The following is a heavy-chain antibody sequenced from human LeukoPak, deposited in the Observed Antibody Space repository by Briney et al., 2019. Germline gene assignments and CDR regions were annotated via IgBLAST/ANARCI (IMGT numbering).Heavy chain of an antibody. CDR1: GFTFSSYS. D-gene: IGHD3-10*01. CDR3: AKTYGSLYYYGMDV. Sequence: GGSLRLSCAASGFTFSSYSMSWVRQAPGKGLAWVSSISGSRDYIYYAESVKGRFTISRDNAKNSLYLQMNSLRVEDTAVYYCAKTYGSLYYYGMDVWGQGTTVTVSS. V-gene: IGHV3-21*01. J-gene: IGHJ6*02. CDR2: ISGSRDYI.